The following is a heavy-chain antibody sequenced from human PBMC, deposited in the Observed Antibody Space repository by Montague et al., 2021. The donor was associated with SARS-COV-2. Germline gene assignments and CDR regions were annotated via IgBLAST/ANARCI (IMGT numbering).Heavy chain of an antibody. V-gene: IGHV3-7*01. CDR3: ARDSGQPLLYGSPYYYYGMDV. CDR2: IKRDGSEK. Sequence: SLRLSCAASGFTFSSYWMSWVRQAPGKGLEWVANIKRDGSEKYYVDSVKGRFTISRDNAKNSLYLQMNSLRAEDTAVYYCARDSGQPLLYGSPYYYYGMDVWGQGTTVTVSS. J-gene: IGHJ6*02. D-gene: IGHD2-2*02. CDR1: GFTFSSYW.